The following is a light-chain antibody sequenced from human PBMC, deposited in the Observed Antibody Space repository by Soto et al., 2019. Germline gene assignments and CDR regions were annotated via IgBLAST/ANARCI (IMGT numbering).Light chain of an antibody. CDR2: GAS. CDR3: QQYGSSVT. CDR1: RSINNNY. V-gene: IGKV3-20*01. J-gene: IGKJ5*01. Sequence: IVLTQSPGTLSLSPGDGATLSCRAGRSINNNYLAWYQQKPGQAPRLLIYGASSRATGIPDRYSGSGSGTDFTLIISRLEPEDFALYYCQQYGSSVTFGQGTRLEIK.